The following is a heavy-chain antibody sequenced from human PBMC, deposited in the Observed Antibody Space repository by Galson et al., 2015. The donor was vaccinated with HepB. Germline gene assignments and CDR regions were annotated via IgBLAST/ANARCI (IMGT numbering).Heavy chain of an antibody. CDR2: ISGSGYNT. D-gene: IGHD1-20*01. J-gene: IGHJ4*02. CDR1: GFTFGSYA. V-gene: IGHV3-23*01. Sequence: SLRLSCAASGFTFGSYAMAWVRQAPGTGLELLSIISGSGYNTYYADSVKGRFTISRDNSKDTLFLQMNGLSVEDTAVYYCAKIPLFDITDYFSNVRFDYWGQGALVTVSS. CDR3: AKIPLFDITDYFSNVRFDY.